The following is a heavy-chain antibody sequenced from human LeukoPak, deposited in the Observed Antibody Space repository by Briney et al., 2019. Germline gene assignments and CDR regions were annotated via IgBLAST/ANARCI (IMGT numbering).Heavy chain of an antibody. CDR1: GLIFSSYA. CDR3: VKDSSTTSWYFAFDV. V-gene: IGHV3-23*01. Sequence: GGSLGLSCVASGLIFSSYAMTWVRQAPGKGLEWVSSFGLYGGTTHYADSVKGRFTISRDNSKNTLYLQMTSLRADDTAVYYCVKDSSTTSWYFAFDVWGQGTMVAVSS. CDR2: FGLYGGTT. J-gene: IGHJ3*01. D-gene: IGHD2-2*01.